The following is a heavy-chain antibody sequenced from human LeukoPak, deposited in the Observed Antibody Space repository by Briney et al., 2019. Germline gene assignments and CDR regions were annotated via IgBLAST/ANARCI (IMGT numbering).Heavy chain of an antibody. CDR1: GRFISGSS. CDR3: AKHSGSGTFPLES. V-gene: IGHV4-59*08. Sequence: SETLSLTCTVSGRFISGSSWSWTRLPATRGLESIGYLDHIGNTTSNPSLKSRITISGDTSKKRVSLNLNSVTAADTALYYCAKHSGSGTFPLESWGRGTLVTVSS. D-gene: IGHD3-10*01. CDR2: LDHIGNT. J-gene: IGHJ4*02.